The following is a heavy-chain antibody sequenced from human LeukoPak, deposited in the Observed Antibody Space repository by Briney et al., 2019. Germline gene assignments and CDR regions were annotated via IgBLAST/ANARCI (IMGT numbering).Heavy chain of an antibody. V-gene: IGHV1-46*01. J-gene: IGHJ6*02. CDR2: INPSGGST. CDR1: GYTFTSYY. D-gene: IGHD2-2*02. CDR3: ARDRGGCSSTSCYIYYYYYYGMDV. Sequence: ASVKVSCKASGYTFTSYYMHWVRQAPGQGLEWMGIINPSGGSTSYAQKFQGRVTMTRDTSTSTVYMELSSLRSEDTAVYYCARDRGGCSSTSCYIYYYYYYGMDVWGQGTTVTVSS.